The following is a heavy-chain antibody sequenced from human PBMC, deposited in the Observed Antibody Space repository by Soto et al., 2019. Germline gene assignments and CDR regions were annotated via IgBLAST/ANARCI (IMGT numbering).Heavy chain of an antibody. V-gene: IGHV4-4*07. CDR3: ASGRLVSWYYGLDV. CDR2: IFTSGNT. J-gene: IGHJ6*02. D-gene: IGHD6-6*01. Sequence: QVQLQESGPGLVKPSETLSLTCTVSGGSMNDYYWSWIRQPAGKGLEWIGRIFTSGNTNYNPSLRSRLTMSVETSTNQVSLRLTSVTAADTAVYYCASGRLVSWYYGLDVWGQGTTVTVSS. CDR1: GGSMNDYY.